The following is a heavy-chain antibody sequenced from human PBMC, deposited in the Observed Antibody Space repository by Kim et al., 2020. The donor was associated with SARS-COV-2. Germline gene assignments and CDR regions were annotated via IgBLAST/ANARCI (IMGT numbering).Heavy chain of an antibody. Sequence: SETLSLTCAVYGGSFSGYYWSWIRQPPGKGLEWIGEINHSGSTNYNPSLKSRVTISVDTSKNQFSLKLSSVTAADTAVYYCARVLRRITMVRGVIHYGMDVWGQGTTVTVSS. V-gene: IGHV4-34*01. J-gene: IGHJ6*02. CDR2: INHSGST. D-gene: IGHD3-10*01. CDR1: GGSFSGYY. CDR3: ARVLRRITMVRGVIHYGMDV.